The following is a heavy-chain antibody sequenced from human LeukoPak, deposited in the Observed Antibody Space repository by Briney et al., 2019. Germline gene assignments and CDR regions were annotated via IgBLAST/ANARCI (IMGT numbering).Heavy chain of an antibody. D-gene: IGHD4-17*01. Sequence: DSVKGRFNISRDNAKNSLYLQMNSLRAEDTAVYYCTRGSYGDYDYGGQGALVTVSS. J-gene: IGHJ4*02. CDR3: TRGSYGDYDY. V-gene: IGHV3-7*01.